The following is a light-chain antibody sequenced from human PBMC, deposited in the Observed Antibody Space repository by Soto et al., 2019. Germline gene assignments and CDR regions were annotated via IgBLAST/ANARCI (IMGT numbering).Light chain of an antibody. J-gene: IGKJ1*01. Sequence: EIVMTQSPATLSVSPGERATLSCRASQSVGSTLAWYQQKVGQAPRLLIYDASARATGIPARFSGSGSGTEFTLTIGSLQSEDFAVYYCKQYNDWPETFGQGTKVDIK. CDR1: QSVGST. CDR3: KQYNDWPET. V-gene: IGKV3-15*01. CDR2: DAS.